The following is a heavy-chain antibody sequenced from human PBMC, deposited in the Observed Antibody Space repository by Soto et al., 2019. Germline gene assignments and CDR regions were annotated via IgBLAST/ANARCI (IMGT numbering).Heavy chain of an antibody. CDR2: TNHSGST. J-gene: IGHJ5*02. CDR3: ASLGATYYDFWSGYYRGPFDP. D-gene: IGHD3-3*01. Sequence: SETLSLTCAVYGGSFSGYYWSWIRQPPGKGLEWIGETNHSGSTNYNPSLKSRVTISVDTSKNQFSLKLSSVTAADTAVYYCASLGATYYDFWSGYYRGPFDPWGQGTLVTVSS. CDR1: GGSFSGYY. V-gene: IGHV4-34*01.